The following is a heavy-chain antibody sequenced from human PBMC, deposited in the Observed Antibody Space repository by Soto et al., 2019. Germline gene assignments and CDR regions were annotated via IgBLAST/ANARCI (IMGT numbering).Heavy chain of an antibody. J-gene: IGHJ3*01. CDR3: TSRRGVGATDDFDV. D-gene: IGHD3-10*01. CDR2: IYPGDSDI. CDR1: GYTFANYY. V-gene: IGHV5-51*01. Sequence: GESLKISCKGSGYTFANYYIAWVRQMPGKGLEWMGVIYPGDSDIKYSPSFQGQVTMSLDKSTTTVFLQWSSLKASDTAIYYCTSRRGVGATDDFDVWGQGSMVTVSS.